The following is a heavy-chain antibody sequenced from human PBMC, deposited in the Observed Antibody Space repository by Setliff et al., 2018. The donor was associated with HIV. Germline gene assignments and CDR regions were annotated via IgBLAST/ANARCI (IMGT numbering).Heavy chain of an antibody. V-gene: IGHV1-69*13. CDR1: GGSFSSYG. D-gene: IGHD3-10*01. J-gene: IGHJ6*03. CDR2: IMPIFGTA. Sequence: SVKVSCKASGGSFSSYGLSWVRQAPGQGLEWMGGIMPIFGTANYAQKFQGRVTIIADASTNTVNMELSSLRSEDTAVYYCARGTDGDYYYYMDVWGKGTTVTVSS. CDR3: ARGTDGDYYYYMDV.